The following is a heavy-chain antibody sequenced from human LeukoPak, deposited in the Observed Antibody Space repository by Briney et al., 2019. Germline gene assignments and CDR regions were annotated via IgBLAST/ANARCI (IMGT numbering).Heavy chain of an antibody. J-gene: IGHJ4*02. Sequence: ASVKVSCTASGYTFTSYDINWVRQATGQGLEWMGWMNPNSGNTGYAQKFQGRVTITRNTSISTAYMELSSLRSEDTAVYYCARGPPRYYDSSGYNDYWGQGTLVTVSS. V-gene: IGHV1-8*03. CDR1: GYTFTSYD. D-gene: IGHD3-22*01. CDR3: ARGPPRYYDSSGYNDY. CDR2: MNPNSGNT.